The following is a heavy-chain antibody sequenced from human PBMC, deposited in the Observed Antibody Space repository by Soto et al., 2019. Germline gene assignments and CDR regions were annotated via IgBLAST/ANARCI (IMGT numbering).Heavy chain of an antibody. CDR2: INHDGYS. D-gene: IGHD3-16*01. CDR1: GGSIINYY. J-gene: IGHJ6*02. CDR3: ARQGDGPQLGLVDA. Sequence: QVQLQQSGPGLVKPSETLSLTCTVSGGSIINYYCSWFRQSPGKGLEWIGYINHDGYSACNLSLKTRITRSAHTSKTQFSLMLDSGTATDSAVYYCARQGDGPQLGLVDAWGQGTTVIVSS. V-gene: IGHV4-59*08.